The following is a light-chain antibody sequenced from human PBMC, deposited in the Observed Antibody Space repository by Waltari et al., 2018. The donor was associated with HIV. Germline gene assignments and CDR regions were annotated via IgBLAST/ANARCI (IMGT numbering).Light chain of an antibody. CDR3: QQYYTLGPT. CDR1: RTILFSSDNRDC. CDR2: WAS. J-gene: IGKJ4*01. Sequence: DIVMTQSPNSLAVSLGERATINRRSSRTILFSSDNRDCLAWYQQKPGQSPKVLIYWASTRASGVPARFSGSGSGTNFSLTISALQTEDVALYYCQQYYTLGPTFGGGTKVEIK. V-gene: IGKV4-1*01.